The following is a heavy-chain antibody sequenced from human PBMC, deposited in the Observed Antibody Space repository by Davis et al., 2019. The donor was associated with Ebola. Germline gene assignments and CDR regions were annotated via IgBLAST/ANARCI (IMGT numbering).Heavy chain of an antibody. V-gene: IGHV3-23*01. CDR2: ISGSGGST. J-gene: IGHJ3*01. D-gene: IGHD1-26*01. Sequence: GGSLRLSCAASGFTFSSYAMGWVRQAPGKGLEWVSTISGSGGSTYYADSVKGRLTISRDNAKNTLYLQMNGLRVEDTAIYYCAKDTSNIWFDVWGQGTMVTVSS. CDR3: AKDTSNIWFDV. CDR1: GFTFSSYA.